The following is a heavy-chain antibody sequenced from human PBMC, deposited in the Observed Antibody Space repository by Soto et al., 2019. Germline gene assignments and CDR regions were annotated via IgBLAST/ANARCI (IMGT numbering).Heavy chain of an antibody. J-gene: IGHJ6*03. D-gene: IGHD5-12*01. CDR2: IRSKANSYAT. CDR3: TRHGPLPQRGYSYGPSIVATINDYYYMDV. Sequence: GGSLRLSCAASGFTFSGSAMHWVRQASGKGLEWVGRIRSKANSYATAYAASVKGRFTISRDDSKNTAYLQMNSLKTEDTAVYYCTRHGPLPQRGYSYGPSIVATINDYYYMDVWGKGTTVTVSS. CDR1: GFTFSGSA. V-gene: IGHV3-73*01.